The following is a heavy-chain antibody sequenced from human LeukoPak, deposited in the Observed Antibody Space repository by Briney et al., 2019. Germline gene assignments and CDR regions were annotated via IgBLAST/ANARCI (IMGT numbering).Heavy chain of an antibody. Sequence: ASVKVSCKASGYTFTSYGISWVRQAPGQGLEWMGWISAYNGNTNYAQKLQGRVTMTTDTSASTAYMELRSLRSDDTAVYYCARDLGSSATSTNWFDPWGQGTLVTVSS. V-gene: IGHV1-18*01. CDR1: GYTFTSYG. CDR2: ISAYNGNT. D-gene: IGHD6-6*01. CDR3: ARDLGSSATSTNWFDP. J-gene: IGHJ5*02.